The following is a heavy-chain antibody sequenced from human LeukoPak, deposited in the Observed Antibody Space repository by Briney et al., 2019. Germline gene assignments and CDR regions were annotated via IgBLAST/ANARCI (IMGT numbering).Heavy chain of an antibody. CDR3: ARDNAVRDEAWWFNP. CDR1: GYTFTSYG. Sequence: GASVKVSRKASGYTFTSYGISWVRHGPGQGPEWMGVSCTSGGSTTYAQKFQGRVTLTRDMSTSTDYLELSSLGSEDTAVYDCARDNAVRDEAWWFNPWVRGTMVTVS. CDR2: SCTSGGST. V-gene: IGHV1-46*01. J-gene: IGHJ5*02. D-gene: IGHD5-24*01.